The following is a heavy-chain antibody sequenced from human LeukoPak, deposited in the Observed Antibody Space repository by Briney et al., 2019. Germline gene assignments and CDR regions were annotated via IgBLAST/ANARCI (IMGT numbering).Heavy chain of an antibody. D-gene: IGHD2-2*01. J-gene: IGHJ4*02. V-gene: IGHV1-2*02. CDR1: GYTFTGYY. CDR3: ARQLEGVPAALFDY. CDR2: INPNSGGT. Sequence: ASVKISCKASGYTFTGYYMHWVRQAPGQGLEWMGWINPNSGGTNYAQKFQGRVTMTRDTSISTAYMELSRLRPDDTAVYYCARQLEGVPAALFDYWGQGTLVTVSS.